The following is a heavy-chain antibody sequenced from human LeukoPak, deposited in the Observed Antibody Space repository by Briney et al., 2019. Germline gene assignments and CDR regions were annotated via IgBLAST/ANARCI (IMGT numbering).Heavy chain of an antibody. V-gene: IGHV4-39*07. CDR1: SGSISTSNYY. J-gene: IGHJ4*02. CDR3: ARAGYSSGPFDY. D-gene: IGHD6-19*01. Sequence: SETLSLTCTVSSGSISTSNYYWGWVRQPPGRALEWIGNIFYSGSTYYSPSLKSRVTISLDTSRNQFSLKLSSVTAADTAVYYCARAGYSSGPFDYWGQGTLVTVSS. CDR2: IFYSGST.